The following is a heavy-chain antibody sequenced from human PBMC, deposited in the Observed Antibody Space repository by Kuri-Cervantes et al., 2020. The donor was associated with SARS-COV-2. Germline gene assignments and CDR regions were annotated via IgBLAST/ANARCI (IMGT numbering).Heavy chain of an antibody. Sequence: GSLKISCAASGFTFNSYGMHWVRQAPGKGLEWVAVIWYDGSNKYYADSVKGRFTISRDNSKNTVFLQMDSLRAEDTAVYYCARDSGPLRYSYFDYWGLGALVTVSS. CDR3: ARDSGPLRYSYFDY. CDR1: GFTFNSYG. V-gene: IGHV3-33*08. D-gene: IGHD3-9*01. J-gene: IGHJ4*02. CDR2: IWYDGSNK.